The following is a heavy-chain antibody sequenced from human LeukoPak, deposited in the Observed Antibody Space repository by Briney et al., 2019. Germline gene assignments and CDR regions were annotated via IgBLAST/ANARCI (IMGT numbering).Heavy chain of an antibody. D-gene: IGHD3-10*01. Sequence: KPSETLSLTCSVSGGSISSYFWSWIRQPPGKGLEWIGSFYYTGNTNYNPSLKSRVTISVDTSKNQFSLKMNSVTAADTAVYYCAGGFGELSIHNWGQGTLVTVSS. J-gene: IGHJ4*02. CDR2: FYYTGNT. V-gene: IGHV4-59*01. CDR3: AGGFGELSIHN. CDR1: GGSISSYF.